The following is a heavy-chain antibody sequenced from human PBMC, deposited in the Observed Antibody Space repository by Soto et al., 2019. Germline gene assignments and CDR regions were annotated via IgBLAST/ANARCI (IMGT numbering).Heavy chain of an antibody. D-gene: IGHD3-10*01. J-gene: IGHJ6*02. CDR3: ASLYYGSGSYHGMDV. CDR2: IWYDGSNK. V-gene: IGHV3-33*01. Sequence: SLRLSCAASGFTFSSYGMHWVRQAAGKGLEWVAVIWYDGSNKYYADSVKGRFTISRDNSKNTLYLQMNSLRAEDTAVYYCASLYYGSGSYHGMDVWGQGTTVTVSS. CDR1: GFTFSSYG.